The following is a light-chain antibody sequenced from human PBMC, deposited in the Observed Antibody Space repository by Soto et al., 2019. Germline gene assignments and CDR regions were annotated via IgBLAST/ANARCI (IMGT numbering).Light chain of an antibody. CDR1: QSVSSSY. V-gene: IGKV3-20*01. CDR2: GAS. J-gene: IGKJ1*01. CDR3: QQYGSSPQA. Sequence: EVVLSHSPGTLSLSPGERSTLSCRASQSVSSSYLAWYQQKPGQAPRLLIYGASSRATGIPDRFSGSGSGTDFTLTISRLEPEDFAVYYCQQYGSSPQAFGQGTKV.